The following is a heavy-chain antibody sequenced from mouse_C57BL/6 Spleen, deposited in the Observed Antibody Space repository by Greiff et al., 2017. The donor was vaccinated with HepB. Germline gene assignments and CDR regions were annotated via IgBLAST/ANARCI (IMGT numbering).Heavy chain of an antibody. CDR3: ARGVYYDYDVWYFDV. J-gene: IGHJ1*03. V-gene: IGHV1-59*01. CDR1: GYTFTSYW. D-gene: IGHD2-4*01. Sequence: QVQLQQPGAELVRPGTSVKLSCKASGYTFTSYWMHWVKQRPGQGLEWLGEIDPSDSYTNYNQKLKGKATLTVDTSSSTAYMQLSSLTSEDSAVYYCARGVYYDYDVWYFDVWGTGTTVTVSS. CDR2: IDPSDSYT.